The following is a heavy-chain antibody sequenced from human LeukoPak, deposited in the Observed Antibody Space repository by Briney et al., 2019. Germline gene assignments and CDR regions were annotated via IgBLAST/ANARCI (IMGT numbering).Heavy chain of an antibody. CDR1: GGSISSGGYS. CDR2: IYHSGST. Sequence: SQTLSLTCAVSGGSISSGGYSWSWIRQPPGKGLEWIGYIYHSGSTYCNPSLKSRVTISVDRSKNQFSLKLSSVTAADTAVYYCARSELTGDSFWFDPWGQGTLVTVSS. CDR3: ARSELTGDSFWFDP. D-gene: IGHD7-27*01. J-gene: IGHJ5*02. V-gene: IGHV4-30-2*01.